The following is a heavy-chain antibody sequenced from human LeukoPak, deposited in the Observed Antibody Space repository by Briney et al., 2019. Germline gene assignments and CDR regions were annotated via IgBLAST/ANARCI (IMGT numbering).Heavy chain of an antibody. V-gene: IGHV3-33*08. CDR1: GFTFSDYY. D-gene: IGHD2-2*01. CDR2: IWYDGSNK. CDR3: ARDCSSTSCPLGSGMDV. J-gene: IGHJ6*02. Sequence: GGSLRLSCAASGFTFSDYYITWIRQAPGKGLEWVAVIWYDGSNKYYADSVKGRFTISRDNSKNTLYLQMNSLRAEDTAVYYCARDCSSTSCPLGSGMDVWGQGTTVTVSS.